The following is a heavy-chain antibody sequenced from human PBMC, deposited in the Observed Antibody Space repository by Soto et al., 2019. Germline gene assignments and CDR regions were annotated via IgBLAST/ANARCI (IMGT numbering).Heavy chain of an antibody. D-gene: IGHD3-16*02. Sequence: QVQLQESGPGLVKPSQTLSLTCTVSGGSISSGGYYWSWIRQHPGKGLEWIGYIYYSGSTYYNPSLKSRVTISVDTSKNQCSLKLSSVTAADTAVYYCARLRLGELSLVDYWGQGTLVTVSS. CDR3: ARLRLGELSLVDY. J-gene: IGHJ4*02. CDR2: IYYSGST. V-gene: IGHV4-31*03. CDR1: GGSISSGGYY.